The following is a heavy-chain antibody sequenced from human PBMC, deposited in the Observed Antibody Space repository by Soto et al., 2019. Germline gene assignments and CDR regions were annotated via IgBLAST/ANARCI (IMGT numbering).Heavy chain of an antibody. J-gene: IGHJ6*02. V-gene: IGHV1-18*01. Sequence: ASVKVSFKASGYTFTSYGISWVRQAPGQGLEWMGWISAYNGNTNYAQKLQGRVTMTTDTSTSTAYMELRGLRSDDTAVYYCASYEKADFWSGYYTGFYYGMDVWGQGTTVTVSS. D-gene: IGHD3-3*01. CDR1: GYTFTSYG. CDR2: ISAYNGNT. CDR3: ASYEKADFWSGYYTGFYYGMDV.